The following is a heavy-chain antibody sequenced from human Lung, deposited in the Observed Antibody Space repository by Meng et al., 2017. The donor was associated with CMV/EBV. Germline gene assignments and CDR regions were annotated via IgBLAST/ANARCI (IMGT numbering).Heavy chain of an antibody. D-gene: IGHD4-17*01. Sequence: QGQLQEAGPGLVKPSQTLSLTCTVSGGSISSGGFHWSWIRQHPGKGLEWIGYIYYSGSTYYNPSLRSRVAISIDTSKNQFSLKLTSVTAADTAVYFCARTNYGDYNWFDPWGQGTLVTVSS. J-gene: IGHJ5*02. V-gene: IGHV4-31*03. CDR2: IYYSGST. CDR1: GGSISSGGFH. CDR3: ARTNYGDYNWFDP.